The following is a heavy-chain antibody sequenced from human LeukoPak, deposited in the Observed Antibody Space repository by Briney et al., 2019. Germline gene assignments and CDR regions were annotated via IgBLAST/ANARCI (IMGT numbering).Heavy chain of an antibody. Sequence: PSETLSLTCTVSGGSFRITDYSWGWIRQPPGKGLEWIGSINYSGSTYYAPSLKSRVIISVDTSKKRISLKLSSVTAADTAVYYCATEGLPFNHVDYHWFDPWGQGTLVTVSS. CDR1: GGSFRITDYS. CDR3: ATEGLPFNHVDYHWFDP. CDR2: INYSGST. V-gene: IGHV4-39*07. J-gene: IGHJ5*02. D-gene: IGHD4-17*01.